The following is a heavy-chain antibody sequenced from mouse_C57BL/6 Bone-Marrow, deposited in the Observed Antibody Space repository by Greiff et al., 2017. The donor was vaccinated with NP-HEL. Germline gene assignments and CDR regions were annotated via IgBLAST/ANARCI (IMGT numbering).Heavy chain of an antibody. V-gene: IGHV5-12*01. Sequence: DVMLVESGGGLVQPGGSLKLSCAASGFTFSDYYMYWVRQTPEKRLEWVAYISNGGGSTYYPDTVKGRFTISRDNAKNTLYLQMSRLKSEDTAMYYCASIYYDYDDAMDYWGQGTSVTVSS. CDR1: GFTFSDYY. CDR3: ASIYYDYDDAMDY. CDR2: ISNGGGST. D-gene: IGHD2-4*01. J-gene: IGHJ4*01.